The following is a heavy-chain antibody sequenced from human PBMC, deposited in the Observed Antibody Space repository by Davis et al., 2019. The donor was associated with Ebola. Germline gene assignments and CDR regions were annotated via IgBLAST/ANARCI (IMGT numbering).Heavy chain of an antibody. CDR2: IIPIFGTA. J-gene: IGHJ6*02. V-gene: IGHV1-69*06. CDR1: GGTFSSYA. Sequence: SVKVSCKASGGTFSSYAISWVRQAPGQGLEWMGGIIPIFGTANYAQRFQGRVTITADRSTSTAYMELSSLRSEETAVDYCARAPEDTTVYYYYDGMDVWGQGTTVTVSS. D-gene: IGHD2-15*01. CDR3: ARAPEDTTVYYYYDGMDV.